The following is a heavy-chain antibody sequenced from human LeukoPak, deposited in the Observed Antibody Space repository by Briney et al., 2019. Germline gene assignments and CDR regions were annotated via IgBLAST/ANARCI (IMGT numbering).Heavy chain of an antibody. Sequence: ASVKVSCKASGYTFTSYGISWVRQAPGQGLEWMGWLSAYNGNTNYAQKLQGRVTMTTDTSTSTAYMELRSLRSDDTAVYYCAREYYYGSGSYFSVVGMDVWGQGTTVTVSS. CDR1: GYTFTSYG. V-gene: IGHV1-18*01. D-gene: IGHD3-10*01. CDR3: AREYYYGSGSYFSVVGMDV. CDR2: LSAYNGNT. J-gene: IGHJ6*02.